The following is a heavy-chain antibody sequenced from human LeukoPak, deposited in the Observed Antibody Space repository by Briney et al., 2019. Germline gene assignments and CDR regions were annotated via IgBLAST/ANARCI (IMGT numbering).Heavy chain of an antibody. D-gene: IGHD3-22*01. J-gene: IGHJ4*02. Sequence: GASVKVSCKTSGYTFTKYGISWVRQAPGQGPEWIGWISVYDGNTNYAQKLQDRLTLTTDTSTDTAHMELRSLRSDDTAVYYCVRARGDRSGYYRYWGQGTPVTVSS. CDR2: ISVYDGNT. CDR1: GYTFTKYG. V-gene: IGHV1-18*01. CDR3: VRARGDRSGYYRY.